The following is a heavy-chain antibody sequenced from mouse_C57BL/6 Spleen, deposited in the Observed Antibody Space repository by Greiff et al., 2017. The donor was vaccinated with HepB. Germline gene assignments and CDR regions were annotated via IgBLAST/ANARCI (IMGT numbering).Heavy chain of an antibody. V-gene: IGHV1-15*01. D-gene: IGHD3-2*02. CDR2: IDPETGGT. CDR3: TRGSSGLYYAMDY. Sequence: QVQLQQPGAELVRPGASVTLSCKASGYTFTDYEMHWVKQTPVHGLEWIGAIDPETGGTAYNQKFKGKAILTADKSSSTAYMELRSLTSEDSAVYYCTRGSSGLYYAMDYWGQGTSVTVSS. CDR1: GYTFTDYE. J-gene: IGHJ4*01.